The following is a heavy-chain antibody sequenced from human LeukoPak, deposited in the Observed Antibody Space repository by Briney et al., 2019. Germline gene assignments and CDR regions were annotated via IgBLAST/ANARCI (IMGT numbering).Heavy chain of an antibody. Sequence: PSETLSLTCTVSGGSISSGDYYWSWIRQPPGKGLEWIGYIYHSGSTYYNPSLKSRVTISVDRSKNQFSLKLSSVTAADTAVYYCARATVDDAFDIWGQGTMVTVSS. J-gene: IGHJ3*02. V-gene: IGHV4-30-2*01. D-gene: IGHD4-23*01. CDR2: IYHSGST. CDR3: ARATVDDAFDI. CDR1: GGSISSGDYY.